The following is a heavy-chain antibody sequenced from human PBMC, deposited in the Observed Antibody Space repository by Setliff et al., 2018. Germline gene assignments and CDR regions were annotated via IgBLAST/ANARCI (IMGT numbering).Heavy chain of an antibody. J-gene: IGHJ5*02. CDR2: FHTGGST. D-gene: IGHD3-3*01. CDR1: GDSISSGSYY. V-gene: IGHV4-61*09. CDR3: ARAGPTVTFFRVLVISWWDP. Sequence: PSETLSLTCTVSGDSISSGSYYWTWIRQPAGKGLEWVGHFHTGGSTNYNRSLRSRVSISVDTSKNQFSLELSSVTAADTATYYCARAGPTVTFFRVLVISWWDPWGQGSLVTVST.